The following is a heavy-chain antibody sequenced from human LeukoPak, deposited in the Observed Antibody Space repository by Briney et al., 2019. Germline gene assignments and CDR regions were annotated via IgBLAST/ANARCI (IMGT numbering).Heavy chain of an antibody. CDR2: IVVGSGNR. J-gene: IGHJ1*01. CDR1: GFTFTSSA. Sequence: GTSVKVSCKASGFTFTSSAMQWVRQARGQRLEWIGWIVVGSGNRNYAQKFQERVSITRDMSTGTAYMELSSLRSEDTAAYFCAAGTSGRPEYFQHWGQGTLVTVSS. CDR3: AAGTSGRPEYFQH. D-gene: IGHD1-14*01. V-gene: IGHV1-58*02.